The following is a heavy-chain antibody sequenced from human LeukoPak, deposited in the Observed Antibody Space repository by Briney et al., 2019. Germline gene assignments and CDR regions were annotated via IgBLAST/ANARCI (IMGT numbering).Heavy chain of an antibody. D-gene: IGHD1-14*01. Sequence: SETLSLTCTVSGYSISSGYFWGWIRPPPGKGLEWIGTIYNSGSTYYNPSLKSRVTISVDTSKNQFSLKLSSVTAADTAVYYCARDFVTGIGHYWGQGTLVTVSS. CDR3: ARDFVTGIGHY. CDR2: IYNSGST. V-gene: IGHV4-38-2*02. J-gene: IGHJ4*02. CDR1: GYSISSGYF.